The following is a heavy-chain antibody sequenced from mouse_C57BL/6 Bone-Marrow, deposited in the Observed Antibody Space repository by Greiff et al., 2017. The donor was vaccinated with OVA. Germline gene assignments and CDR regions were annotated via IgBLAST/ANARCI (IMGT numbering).Heavy chain of an antibody. D-gene: IGHD2-4*01. Sequence: EVKLEESGPGLVKPSQSLSLTCSVTGYSITSGYYWNWIRQFPGNKLEWMGYISYDGSNNYNPSLKNRISITRDTSKNQFFLKLNSVTTEDTATYYCARDRRLRRRNAMDYWGQGTSVTVSS. J-gene: IGHJ4*01. CDR3: ARDRRLRRRNAMDY. CDR2: ISYDGSN. CDR1: GYSITSGYY. V-gene: IGHV3-6*01.